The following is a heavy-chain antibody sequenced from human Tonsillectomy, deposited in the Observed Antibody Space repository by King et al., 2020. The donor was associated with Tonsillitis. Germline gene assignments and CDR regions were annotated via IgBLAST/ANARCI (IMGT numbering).Heavy chain of an antibody. CDR1: GYTFSDNY. D-gene: IGHD2-15*01. J-gene: IGHJ5*02. Sequence: QLVQSGAEVKRPGASVKVSCKASGYTFSDNYVHWVRLAPGHGLEWMGWINPDSGATTYAQKFQGRVTLTRDTPISTTYMELSRLRSDDTAVYYCARDRTLVLAATIGWFDPWGQGTLVTVSS. CDR2: INPDSGAT. CDR3: ARDRTLVLAATIGWFDP. V-gene: IGHV1-2*02.